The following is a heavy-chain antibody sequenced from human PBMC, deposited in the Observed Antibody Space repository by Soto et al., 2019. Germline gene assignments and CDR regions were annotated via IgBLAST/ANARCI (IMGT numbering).Heavy chain of an antibody. CDR2: ISYDGSNK. Sequence: PGGSLRLSCAASGFTFSSYAMHWVRQAPGKGLEWVAVISYDGSNKYYADSVKGRFTISRDNSKNTLYLQMNSLRAEDTAVYYCARDQDDSDSSGYYPGTLSYWCQGTLVTVSS. D-gene: IGHD3-22*01. CDR1: GFTFSSYA. V-gene: IGHV3-30-3*01. CDR3: ARDQDDSDSSGYYPGTLSY. J-gene: IGHJ4*02.